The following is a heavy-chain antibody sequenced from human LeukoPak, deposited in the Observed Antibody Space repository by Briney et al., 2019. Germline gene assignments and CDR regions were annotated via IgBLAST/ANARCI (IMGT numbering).Heavy chain of an antibody. CDR2: IYHSGST. Sequence: SETLSLTCAVSGDSISSSNWWTWVRPPPGKGLEWIGEIYHSGSTNYNPSLKSRVTISEDQTKNQVSMKLSSLTAADTAVYYCARDALYGSGTYVFDHWVQGTLLTVSS. J-gene: IGHJ4*02. CDR1: GDSISSSNW. D-gene: IGHD3-10*01. CDR3: ARDALYGSGTYVFDH. V-gene: IGHV4-4*02.